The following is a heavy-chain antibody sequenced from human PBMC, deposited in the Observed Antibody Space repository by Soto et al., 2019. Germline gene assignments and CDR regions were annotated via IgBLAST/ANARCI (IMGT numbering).Heavy chain of an antibody. Sequence: ASETLSFTCTVSDGSISNFYWSWIRQPPGKELEWIGYISSSGNTNYNPSLKSRVSISVDTSKNQFSLNLTSVTAADTAVYYCARAPMVLTRSYFDSWGQGTPVTVSS. CDR2: ISSSGNT. CDR3: ARAPMVLTRSYFDS. D-gene: IGHD3-22*01. V-gene: IGHV4-59*01. CDR1: DGSISNFY. J-gene: IGHJ4*02.